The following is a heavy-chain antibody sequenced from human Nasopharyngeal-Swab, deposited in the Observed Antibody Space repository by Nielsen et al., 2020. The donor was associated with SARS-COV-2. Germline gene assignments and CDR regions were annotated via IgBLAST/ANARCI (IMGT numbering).Heavy chain of an antibody. CDR1: GFTFSSYW. Sequence: GESLKISCAASGFTFSSYWMSWVRQAPGKGLGWVANIKQDGSEKYYVDSVKDRFTISRDNAKNSLYLQMNSLRAEDTAVYYCARDLHCSGGSCYSYGMDVWGQGTTVTVSS. V-gene: IGHV3-7*01. CDR2: IKQDGSEK. CDR3: ARDLHCSGGSCYSYGMDV. J-gene: IGHJ6*02. D-gene: IGHD2-15*01.